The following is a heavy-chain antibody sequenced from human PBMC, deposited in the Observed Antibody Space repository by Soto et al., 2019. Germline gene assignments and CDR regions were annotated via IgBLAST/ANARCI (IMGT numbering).Heavy chain of an antibody. V-gene: IGHV4-30-4*01. D-gene: IGHD2-15*01. CDR1: GDSISTVDYF. J-gene: IGHJ5*01. CDR2: IYKSATT. Sequence: PSETLSLTCSVSGDSISTVDYFWAWVRQPPXQALEYIGYIYKSATTYYNPSFESRVAISLDTSKSQFSLNVTSLTAADTAVYFCARGRYCLTGRCFPNWFDSWGQGALGTDAS. CDR3: ARGRYCLTGRCFPNWFDS.